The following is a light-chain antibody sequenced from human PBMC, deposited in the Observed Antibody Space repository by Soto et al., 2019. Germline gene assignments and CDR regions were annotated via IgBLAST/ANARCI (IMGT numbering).Light chain of an antibody. CDR1: SSDVGGYNY. Sequence: QSALTQPASVSGSPGQSITISCTGTSSDVGGYNYVSWYQHHPGKAPKLIIYDVSNRPSGVSIRFSGSKSDNTASLTISGLQPEVEAEYHCSSYTTSNTRQIVFGTGTKLTVL. V-gene: IGLV2-14*03. CDR2: DVS. J-gene: IGLJ1*01. CDR3: SSYTTSNTRQIV.